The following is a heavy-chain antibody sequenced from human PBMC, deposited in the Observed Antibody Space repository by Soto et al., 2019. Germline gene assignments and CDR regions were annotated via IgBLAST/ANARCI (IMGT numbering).Heavy chain of an antibody. CDR2: IYTVGEA. Sequence: EVQLVESGGGLIQPGGSLRLSCAASGFTVSSNYMSWVRQAPGKGLEWVSLIYTVGEAYYTDSVKGRFTISRDNSRNTLYLQMNTLRAEDTAVYYCARGLLSFGEFLDSWGQGTLVTVSS. CDR3: ARGLLSFGEFLDS. D-gene: IGHD3-10*01. J-gene: IGHJ4*02. V-gene: IGHV3-53*01. CDR1: GFTVSSNY.